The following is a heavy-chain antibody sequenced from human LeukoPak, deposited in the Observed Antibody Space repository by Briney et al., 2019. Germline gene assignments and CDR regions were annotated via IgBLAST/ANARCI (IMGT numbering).Heavy chain of an antibody. CDR2: ISGSGGST. V-gene: IGHV3-23*01. Sequence: GGSLRLSCAASGFTVSSNYMSWVRQAPGKGLEWVSAISGSGGSTYYADSVKGRFTISRDNSKNTLYLQMNSLRAEDTAVYYCAKGRYDYVWGSYRSAFDIWGQGTMVTVSS. CDR3: AKGRYDYVWGSYRSAFDI. D-gene: IGHD3-16*02. CDR1: GFTVSSNY. J-gene: IGHJ3*02.